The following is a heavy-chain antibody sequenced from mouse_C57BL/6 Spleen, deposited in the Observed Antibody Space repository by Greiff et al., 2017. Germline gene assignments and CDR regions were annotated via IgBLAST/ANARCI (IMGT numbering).Heavy chain of an antibody. D-gene: IGHD1-1*01. Sequence: EVKLVESGGGLVKPGGSLKLSCAASGFTFSDYGMHWVRQAPEKGLEWVAYISSGSSTIYYADTVKGRFTISRDNAKNTLFLQMTSLRSEDTAMYYCATPYYGSSSLYAMDYWGQGTSVTVSS. CDR1: GFTFSDYG. CDR3: ATPYYGSSSLYAMDY. V-gene: IGHV5-17*01. CDR2: ISSGSSTI. J-gene: IGHJ4*01.